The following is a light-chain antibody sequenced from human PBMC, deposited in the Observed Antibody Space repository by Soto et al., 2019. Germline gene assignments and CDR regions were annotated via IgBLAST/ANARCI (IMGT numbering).Light chain of an antibody. CDR3: QQYNNWPPIT. CDR2: GAS. J-gene: IGKJ5*01. Sequence: EVVMTQSPATLSVSPVERVTLSCRSSQSVADNLAWFQQKPGQGPRLLIYGASTRATGIPARFSGSGSETDFTLTISSLRSEDFAVYYCQQYNNWPPITFGQGTRLEIK. CDR1: QSVADN. V-gene: IGKV3-15*01.